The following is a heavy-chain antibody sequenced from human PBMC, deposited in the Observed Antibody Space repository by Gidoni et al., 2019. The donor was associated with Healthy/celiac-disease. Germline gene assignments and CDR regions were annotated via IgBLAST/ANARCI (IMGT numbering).Heavy chain of an antibody. CDR3: AKDPYDTGAFDI. CDR1: GFTFSSYA. Sequence: EVQQVETGGGVVQPGGSVRRSCAAPGFTFSSYAMSWVRQAPGKGLEWVSAISGSGGSTYYADSVKGRFTISRDNSKNTLYLQMNSLRAEDTAVYYCAKDPYDTGAFDIWGQGTMVTVSS. D-gene: IGHD3-22*01. CDR2: ISGSGGST. J-gene: IGHJ3*02. V-gene: IGHV3-23*04.